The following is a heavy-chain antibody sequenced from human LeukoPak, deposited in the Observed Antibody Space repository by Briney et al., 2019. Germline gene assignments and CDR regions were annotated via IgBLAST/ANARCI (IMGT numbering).Heavy chain of an antibody. D-gene: IGHD5-18*01. CDR3: ARDLTLNPDTAMVLPPYYYYGMDV. V-gene: IGHV3-74*01. CDR2: INADESST. J-gene: IGHJ6*02. CDR1: GFTFSRDW. Sequence: GGSLRLSCAASGFTFSRDWMHWVRQAPGRGLVWVSRINADESSTAYADSVKGRFTISRDNAKNSLYLQMNSLRAEDTAVYYCARDLTLNPDTAMVLPPYYYYGMDVWGQGTTVTVSS.